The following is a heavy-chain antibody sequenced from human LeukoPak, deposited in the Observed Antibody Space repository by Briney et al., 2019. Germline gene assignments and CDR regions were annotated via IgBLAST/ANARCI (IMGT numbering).Heavy chain of an antibody. V-gene: IGHV4-59*01. D-gene: IGHD4-11*01. Sequence: SETLSLTCTVSGDSITTYFWSWIQQPPGKGLEWIGYIYYSGTTNYNPSLKSRVSISVDTSKSQVSLKLSSVTAADTAVYYCARDRDPPTAPGYWFDPWGQGTLVTVSS. CDR2: IYYSGTT. CDR1: GDSITTYF. J-gene: IGHJ5*02. CDR3: ARDRDPPTAPGYWFDP.